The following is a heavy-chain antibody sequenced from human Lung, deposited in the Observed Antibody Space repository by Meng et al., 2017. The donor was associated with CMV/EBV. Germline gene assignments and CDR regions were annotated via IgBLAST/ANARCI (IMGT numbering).Heavy chain of an antibody. D-gene: IGHD1-26*01. V-gene: IGHV1-69*05. CDR2: IIPIFGTA. J-gene: IGHJ4*02. Sequence: SCTVSGDTFSSFAISWVRQAPGQGLEWMGGIIPIFGTANYAQKFQGRVTITTGESMSTAYMELSSLRSDDTAVYYCARLSGTISDYWGQGTLVTVSS. CDR1: GDTFSSFA. CDR3: ARLSGTISDY.